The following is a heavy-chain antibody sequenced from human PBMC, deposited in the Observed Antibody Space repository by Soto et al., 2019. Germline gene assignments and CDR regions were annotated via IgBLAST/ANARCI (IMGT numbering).Heavy chain of an antibody. V-gene: IGHV3-64*01. D-gene: IGHD2-15*01. CDR3: ARAYCSGGSCYDY. Sequence: GGSLRLSCAASGFTFSSYAMHWVHQAPGKGLEYVSAISSNGGSTYYANSVKGRFTISRDNSKNTLYLQMGSLRAEDMAVYYCARAYCSGGSCYDYWGQGTLVTVSS. CDR2: ISSNGGST. CDR1: GFTFSSYA. J-gene: IGHJ4*02.